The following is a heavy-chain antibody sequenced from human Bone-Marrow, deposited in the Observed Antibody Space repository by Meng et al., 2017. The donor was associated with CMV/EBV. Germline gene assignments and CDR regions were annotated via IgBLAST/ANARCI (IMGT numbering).Heavy chain of an antibody. CDR1: GGSISSSIYY. D-gene: IGHD6-13*01. CDR2: IYYSGST. Sequence: QGRLQRSGPGLGKPSTTLPLTCTVSGGSISSSIYYWGWIRQPPGKGLEWIGSIYYSGSTYYNPSLKSRVTISVDTSKNQFSLKLSSVTAADTAVYYCARVKKGMAMFDYWGQGTLVTVSS. J-gene: IGHJ4*02. CDR3: ARVKKGMAMFDY. V-gene: IGHV4-39*07.